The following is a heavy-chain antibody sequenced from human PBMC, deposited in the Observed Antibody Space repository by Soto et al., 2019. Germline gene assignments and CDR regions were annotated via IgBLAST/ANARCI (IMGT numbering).Heavy chain of an antibody. D-gene: IGHD3-16*01. CDR2: ISATGGGT. CDR3: AKDRRAGGNSAFYFDF. Sequence: ASGFKFSNYAMSWVRQAPGKGLEWVSLISATGGGTYYADSVKGRFTISRDNSHNTLYLQVHSLTAEDTAVYYCAKDRRAGGNSAFYFDFWGQGAQVTVSS. V-gene: IGHV3-23*01. CDR1: GFKFSNYA. J-gene: IGHJ4*02.